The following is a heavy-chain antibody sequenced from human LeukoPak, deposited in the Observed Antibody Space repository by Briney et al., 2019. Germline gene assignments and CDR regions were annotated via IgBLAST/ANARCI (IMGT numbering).Heavy chain of an antibody. CDR3: ARSYYDFWSGYYYSPENYYYMDV. V-gene: IGHV3-30*04. D-gene: IGHD3-3*01. J-gene: IGHJ6*03. Sequence: GGSLRLSCAASGFTFSNYAVHWVRQAPGKGLEWVAIISYDGSDEYYADSVKGRFTISRDNSKNTLYLQMNSLRAEDTAVYYCARSYYDFWSGYYYSPENYYYMDVWGKGTTVTVSS. CDR1: GFTFSNYA. CDR2: ISYDGSDE.